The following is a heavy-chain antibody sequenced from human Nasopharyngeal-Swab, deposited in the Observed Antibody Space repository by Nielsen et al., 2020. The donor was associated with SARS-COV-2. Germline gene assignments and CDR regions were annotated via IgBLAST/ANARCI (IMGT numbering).Heavy chain of an antibody. Sequence: SLRLSCAASGFTFSSYDMHWVRQAAGKGLGWVAVISYDGSNKYYADSVKGRFTISRDNSKNTLYLQMNSLRAEDTAVYYCAKGGGTTGTVGLDIWGQGTMVTVSS. J-gene: IGHJ3*02. CDR2: ISYDGSNK. V-gene: IGHV3-30*18. D-gene: IGHD1-1*01. CDR1: GFTFSSYD. CDR3: AKGGGTTGTVGLDI.